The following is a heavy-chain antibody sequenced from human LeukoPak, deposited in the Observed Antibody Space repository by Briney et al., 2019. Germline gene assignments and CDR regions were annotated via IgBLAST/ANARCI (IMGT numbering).Heavy chain of an antibody. D-gene: IGHD3-3*01. J-gene: IGHJ4*02. CDR1: GYTFTSYD. V-gene: IGHV1-8*03. CDR2: INPNSGNT. Sequence: ASVKVSCKASGYTFTSYDINWVRQATGQGLEWMGWINPNSGNTGYAQKFQGRVTITRNTSISTAYMELSSLRSEDTAVYYCARVRSYDFWSGHEAYYFDYWGQGTLVTVSS. CDR3: ARVRSYDFWSGHEAYYFDY.